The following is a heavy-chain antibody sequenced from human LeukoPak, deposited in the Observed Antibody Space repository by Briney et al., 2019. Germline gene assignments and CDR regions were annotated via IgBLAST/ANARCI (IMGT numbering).Heavy chain of an antibody. V-gene: IGHV4-4*07. Sequence: SETLSLTCTVSGASISSYYWGWIRQPTGKGLEWIGRMYTSGSTNYNPSLKSRVTMSGDKSNNQFSLKLSSVTAADTAVYYCARVGDSATYFDYWGQGTLVTVSS. D-gene: IGHD2-21*02. J-gene: IGHJ4*02. CDR1: GASISSYY. CDR3: ARVGDSATYFDY. CDR2: MYTSGST.